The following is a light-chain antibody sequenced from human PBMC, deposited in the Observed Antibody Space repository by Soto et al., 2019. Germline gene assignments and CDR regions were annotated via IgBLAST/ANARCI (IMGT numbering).Light chain of an antibody. CDR1: QSVGTY. V-gene: IGKV3-11*01. CDR3: QQRADWPIT. J-gene: IGKJ5*01. Sequence: EIVLTQSPATLSLSPGERANLSCRASQSVGTYLAWYQQKPGQAPRLLIHDASKRATGIPARFSGSGSGTDFTLTISSLEPEDIAVYYCQQRADWPITFGQGTRLEIK. CDR2: DAS.